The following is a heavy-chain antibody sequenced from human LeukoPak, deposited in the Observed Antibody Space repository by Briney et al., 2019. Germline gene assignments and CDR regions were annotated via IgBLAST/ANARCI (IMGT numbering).Heavy chain of an antibody. CDR1: GASINNYY. CDR3: ARGRYCSPTTYSLRHYFDN. CDR2: IYYSGTT. Sequence: SETLSLTCTVSGASINNYYWSWIRQPPGKGLEWIGYIYYSGTTSYNPSLKSRVTMSVDTSKNQFSLNLSSVTAADTAVYYCARGRYCSPTTYSLRHYFDNWGQGTLLSVSS. V-gene: IGHV4-59*08. D-gene: IGHD2-2*01. J-gene: IGHJ4*02.